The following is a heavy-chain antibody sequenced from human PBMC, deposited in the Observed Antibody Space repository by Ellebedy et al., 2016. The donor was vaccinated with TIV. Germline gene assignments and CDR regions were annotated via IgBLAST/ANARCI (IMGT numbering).Heavy chain of an antibody. Sequence: GESLKISXAASGFTFSSYWMSWVRQAPGKGLEWVANIKQDGSEKYYVDSVKGRFTISRDNAKNSLYLQMNSLRAEDTAVYYCAREEIAVAGRGEYYFDSWGQGTLVTVSS. D-gene: IGHD6-19*01. V-gene: IGHV3-7*03. CDR3: AREEIAVAGRGEYYFDS. CDR2: IKQDGSEK. CDR1: GFTFSSYW. J-gene: IGHJ4*02.